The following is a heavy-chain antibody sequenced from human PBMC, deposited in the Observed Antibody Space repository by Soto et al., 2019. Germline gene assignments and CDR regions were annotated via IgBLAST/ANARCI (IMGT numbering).Heavy chain of an antibody. CDR3: SRDQVTDDCSGGSCYSFWAPAWCSP. CDR1: GGTFSSYA. Sequence: ASVKVSCKASGGTFSSYAISWVRQAPGQGLEWMGGIIPIFGTANYAQKFQGRVTITADESTSSAYMELRILRSEDTAVYYCSRDQVTDDCSGGSCYSFWAPAWCSPWGKGTLVTVSS. J-gene: IGHJ5*02. CDR2: IIPIFGTA. D-gene: IGHD2-15*01. V-gene: IGHV1-69*13.